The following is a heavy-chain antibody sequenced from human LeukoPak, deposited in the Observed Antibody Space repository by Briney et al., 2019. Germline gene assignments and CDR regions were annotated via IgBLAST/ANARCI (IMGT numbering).Heavy chain of an antibody. CDR3: ARDRSQDSYYYYGMDV. CDR1: GGSISSYY. CDR2: IYYSGST. Sequence: PSETLSLTCTVSGGSISSYYWSWIRQPPGKGLEWIGYIYYSGSTNYNPSLKSRVTISVDASKNQFSLKLSSVTAADTAVYYCARDRSQDSYYYYGMDVWGQGTTVTVSS. V-gene: IGHV4-59*01. D-gene: IGHD3-10*01. J-gene: IGHJ6*02.